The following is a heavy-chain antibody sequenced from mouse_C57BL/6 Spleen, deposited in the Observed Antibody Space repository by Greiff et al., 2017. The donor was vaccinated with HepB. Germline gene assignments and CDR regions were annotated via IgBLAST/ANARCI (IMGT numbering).Heavy chain of an antibody. CDR3: ARGDYYGSSYEVYYVDY. D-gene: IGHD1-1*01. J-gene: IGHJ2*01. Sequence: EVQLQQSGPELVKPGASVKISCKASGYSFTDYNMNWVKQSNGKSLEWIGVINPNYGTTSYNQKFKGKATLTVDQSSSTAYMQLNSLTSEDSAVYYCARGDYYGSSYEVYYVDYWGQGTTLTVSS. CDR1: GYSFTDYN. V-gene: IGHV1-39*01. CDR2: INPNYGTT.